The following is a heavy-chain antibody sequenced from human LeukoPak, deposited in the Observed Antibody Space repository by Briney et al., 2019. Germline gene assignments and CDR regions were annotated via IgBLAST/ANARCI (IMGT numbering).Heavy chain of an antibody. CDR3: AKVWSAYYFDY. J-gene: IGHJ4*02. Sequence: GGSLRLSCAASGFTFSDYYMSWIRQAPGKGLEWVSTISGSGGRTYYADSVKGRFTISRDNSKNTLYLQMNSLRAEDTAVYYCAKVWSAYYFDYWGQGTLVTVSS. D-gene: IGHD3-3*01. V-gene: IGHV3-23*01. CDR1: GFTFSDYY. CDR2: ISGSGGRT.